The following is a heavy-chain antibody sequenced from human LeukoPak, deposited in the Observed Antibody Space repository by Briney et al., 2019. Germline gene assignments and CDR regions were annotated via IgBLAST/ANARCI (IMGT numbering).Heavy chain of an antibody. CDR3: ARGFWSGSPFDY. Sequence: NPSETLSLTCAVYGGSFSGYYGSWIRQPPGKGREWIGEINHSGSTNYNPSLKSRVTISVDTSKNQFSLKLSSVTAADMAVYYCARGFWSGSPFDYWGQGTLVTVSS. CDR1: GGSFSGYY. D-gene: IGHD3-3*01. CDR2: INHSGST. V-gene: IGHV4-34*01. J-gene: IGHJ4*02.